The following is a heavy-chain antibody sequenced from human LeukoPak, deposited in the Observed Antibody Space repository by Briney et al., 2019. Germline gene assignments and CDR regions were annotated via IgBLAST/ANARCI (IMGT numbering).Heavy chain of an antibody. V-gene: IGHV1-46*01. J-gene: IGHJ4*02. Sequence: GASVKVSCKASGYTFTSYHMHWVRQAPGQGLEWMGIINPSGGSTSYAQKFQGRVTMTRDMSTSTVYMELSSLRSEGTAVYYCARDRASDYGDYYFDYWGQGTLVTVSS. D-gene: IGHD4-17*01. CDR3: ARDRASDYGDYYFDY. CDR2: INPSGGST. CDR1: GYTFTSYH.